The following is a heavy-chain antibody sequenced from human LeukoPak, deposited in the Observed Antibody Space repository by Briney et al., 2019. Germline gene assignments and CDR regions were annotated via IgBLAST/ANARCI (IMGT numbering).Heavy chain of an antibody. J-gene: IGHJ5*02. V-gene: IGHV1-18*01. CDR3: AIRRHYYDSSGLSP. Sequence: ASVKVSCKASGYTFTSYGISWVRQAPGQGLEWMGWISAYNGNTNYAQKLQGRVTMTTDTSTSTAYMELRSLRSDDTAVYYCAIRRHYYDSSGLSPWGQGTLVTVSS. CDR2: ISAYNGNT. D-gene: IGHD3-22*01. CDR1: GYTFTSYG.